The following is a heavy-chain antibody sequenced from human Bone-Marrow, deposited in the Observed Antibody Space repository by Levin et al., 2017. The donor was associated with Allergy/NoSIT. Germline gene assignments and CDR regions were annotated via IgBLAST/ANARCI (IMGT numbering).Heavy chain of an antibody. D-gene: IGHD3-22*01. CDR3: ARKTDSGGSGGDF. V-gene: IGHV3-53*01. CDR2: IYSNGGT. J-gene: IGHJ4*02. Sequence: SGGSLRLSCAVSEFPVSRNFMTWVRQGPGKGPEWVAVIYSNGGTSYAASVKGRFTISRDNSKNTLNLQMNSLTAEDTAVYYCARKTDSGGSGGDFWGQGTLVTVSS. CDR1: EFPVSRNF.